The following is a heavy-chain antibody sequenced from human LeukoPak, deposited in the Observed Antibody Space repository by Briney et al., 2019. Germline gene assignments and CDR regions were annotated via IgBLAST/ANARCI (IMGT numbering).Heavy chain of an antibody. Sequence: TSETLSLTCTVSGGSISSGDYYWSWIRQPPGKGLEWIGYIYYSGSTNYNPSLKSRVTISVDTSKNQFSLKLSSVTAADTAVYYCARDRGTTAYWGQGTLVTVFS. J-gene: IGHJ4*02. CDR2: IYYSGST. CDR3: ARDRGTTAY. CDR1: GGSISSGDYY. V-gene: IGHV4-61*08. D-gene: IGHD1-7*01.